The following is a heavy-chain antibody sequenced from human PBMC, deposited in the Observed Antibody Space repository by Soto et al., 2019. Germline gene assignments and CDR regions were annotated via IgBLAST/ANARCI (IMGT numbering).Heavy chain of an antibody. Sequence: QVQLQESGPGLVKPSQTLSLTCTVSGGSISSGGYYWSWIRQHPGKGLEWIGYIYYSGSTYYNPSRKRRVTISVDTSKNQFSLKLSSVTAADTAVYYCAREAQWELSRFDPWGQGTLVTVSS. CDR3: AREAQWELSRFDP. V-gene: IGHV4-31*03. J-gene: IGHJ5*02. D-gene: IGHD1-26*01. CDR1: GGSISSGGYY. CDR2: IYYSGST.